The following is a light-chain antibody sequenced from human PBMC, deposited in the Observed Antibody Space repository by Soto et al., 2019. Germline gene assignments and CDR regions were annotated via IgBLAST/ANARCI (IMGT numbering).Light chain of an antibody. V-gene: IGKV3-20*01. Sequence: EIVLTQSPGNLSLSPGERATLSCRASQTVSSAYLAWYQQKPGQAPRLLMYGVSRRVTGIPNRFSGSGSGTDFSLTISRLEPEDFAMYHCHQYGTLPWTFGQGTKVEI. CDR2: GVS. CDR1: QTVSSAY. CDR3: HQYGTLPWT. J-gene: IGKJ1*01.